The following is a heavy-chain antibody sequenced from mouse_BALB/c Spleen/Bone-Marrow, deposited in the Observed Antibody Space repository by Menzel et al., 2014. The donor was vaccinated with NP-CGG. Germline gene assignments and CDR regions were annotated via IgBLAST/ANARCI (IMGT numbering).Heavy chain of an antibody. CDR3: ARWLLPYGLDY. CDR2: IDPANGNT. V-gene: IGHV14-3*02. D-gene: IGHD2-3*01. Sequence: AQLQQSGAELVKPGASVKLSCTASGFNIKDTYMHRVKQRPEQGLEWIGRIDPANGNTKYDPKFQGKAKMTADTSSNTAYLQLSSLTSEDTAVYYCARWLLPYGLDYWGQGTSVTVSP. J-gene: IGHJ4*01. CDR1: GFNIKDTY.